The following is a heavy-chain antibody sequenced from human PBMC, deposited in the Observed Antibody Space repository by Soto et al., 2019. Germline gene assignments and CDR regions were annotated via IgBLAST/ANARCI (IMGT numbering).Heavy chain of an antibody. D-gene: IGHD6-13*01. J-gene: IGHJ4*02. Sequence: SQTLSLTCAISGDSVSSNSAAWNWIRQSPSRGLEWLGRTYYRSKWYNDYAVSVKSRITINPDTSKNQFSLRLNSVTPEDTAVYYCARATTGVYSSSWYYVGRGIYYFDYWGQGTLVTVSS. CDR3: ARATTGVYSSSWYYVGRGIYYFDY. V-gene: IGHV6-1*01. CDR1: GDSVSSNSAA. CDR2: TYYRSKWYN.